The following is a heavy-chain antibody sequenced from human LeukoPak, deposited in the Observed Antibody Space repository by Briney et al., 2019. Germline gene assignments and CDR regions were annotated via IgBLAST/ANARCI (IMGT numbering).Heavy chain of an antibody. CDR2: ISYIGST. J-gene: IGHJ4*02. Sequence: SETLSLTCTVSGGSISSDYWSWIRQPPGKGLEWIGYISYIGSTNYNPSLKSRITISVDTSKSHFSLKLSSVTAADTAVYYCARVVGATGSSDYWGQGTLATVTS. V-gene: IGHV4-59*01. D-gene: IGHD1-26*01. CDR3: ARVVGATGSSDY. CDR1: GGSISSDY.